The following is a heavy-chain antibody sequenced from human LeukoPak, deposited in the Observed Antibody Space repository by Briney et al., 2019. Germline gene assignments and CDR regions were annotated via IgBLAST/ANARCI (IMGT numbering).Heavy chain of an antibody. CDR1: GFTFSGSA. CDR3: SKERTYNTGWFSP. J-gene: IGHJ5*02. V-gene: IGHV3-23*01. Sequence: PGRSLRLSCAASGFTFSGSAMTWVRQAPGKGLEWVSSISETGVTTYYADSVKGRFTISRDNSQNTMYLQLSSLRAEDTAVYYCSKERTYNTGWFSPWGQGTLVTVSS. D-gene: IGHD2-8*02. CDR2: ISETGVTT.